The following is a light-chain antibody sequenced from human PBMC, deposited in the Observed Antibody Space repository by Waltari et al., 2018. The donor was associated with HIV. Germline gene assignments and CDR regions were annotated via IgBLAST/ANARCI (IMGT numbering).Light chain of an antibody. CDR2: WAS. V-gene: IGKV4-1*01. CDR3: QQYYSDPVT. Sequence: DIVMTQSPDSLAVSLGGRATITCKSSQSVFFSSTNKNFLAWYQQNPGHPPKLLFYWASTRGSGVPDRFSGGGSGTDFTLTITSLQAEDVGVYYCQQYYSDPVTFGQGTKVEIK. CDR1: QSVFFSSTNKNF. J-gene: IGKJ1*01.